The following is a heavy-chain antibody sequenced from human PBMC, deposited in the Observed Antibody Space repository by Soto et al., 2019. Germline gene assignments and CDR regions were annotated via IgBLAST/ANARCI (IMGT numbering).Heavy chain of an antibody. J-gene: IGHJ4*02. CDR2: ISSSAVYV. V-gene: IGHV3-21*01. Sequence: GGSLRLSCAASGFNFLTYSLSWVRQAPGKGLEWVASISSSAVYVDYADSMKGRFTISRDNAKNLLHLQMTSLRAEDTATYHCVRDGLDYYDTERLYFDNWGQGTLVTVSS. CDR3: VRDGLDYYDTERLYFDN. D-gene: IGHD3-22*01. CDR1: GFNFLTYS.